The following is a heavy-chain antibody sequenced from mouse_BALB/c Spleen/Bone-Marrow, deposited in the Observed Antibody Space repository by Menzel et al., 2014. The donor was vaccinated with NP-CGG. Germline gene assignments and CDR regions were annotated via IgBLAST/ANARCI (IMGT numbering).Heavy chain of an antibody. CDR3: TRGRRDAMDY. CDR2: INPSNGGT. V-gene: IGHV1S81*02. J-gene: IGHJ4*01. CDR1: GYTFTSYY. Sequence: QVQLQQPGAELVKPGASVKLSRKASGYTFTSYYMYWVKQRPGQGLEWIGEINPSNGGTNFNEKLKSKATLTVDKSSSTAYMRLSSLTSEDSAVYYCTRGRRDAMDYWGQGTSVTVSS.